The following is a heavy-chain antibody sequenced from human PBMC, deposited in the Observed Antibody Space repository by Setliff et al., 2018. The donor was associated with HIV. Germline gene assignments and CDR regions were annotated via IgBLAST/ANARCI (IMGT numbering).Heavy chain of an antibody. CDR3: VRRAGRHRLLRSGVAGTLDS. J-gene: IGHJ4*02. Sequence: TSETLSLTCAVYGGSFSGSFWSWIRQPPGKGLEWIGEINHSGETNYSPSLKSRVSMSVDTSKNQFSLKLSAVTSADTAVYYCVRRAGRHRLLRSGVAGTLDSWGQGTLVTVS. CDR2: INHSGET. V-gene: IGHV4-34*01. CDR1: GGSFSGSF. D-gene: IGHD6-19*01.